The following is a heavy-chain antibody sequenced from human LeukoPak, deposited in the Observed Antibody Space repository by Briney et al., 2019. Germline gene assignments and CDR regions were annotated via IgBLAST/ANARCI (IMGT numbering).Heavy chain of an antibody. Sequence: GGSLRLSCTASEFTFSVYTMNWVRQAPGKGLEWDSSISPSSSSIYYADSVRGRFTVSRDNAKKSLYLEMNSLRDEDTAVYYCARDLAWGAYWGQGTLVTVSS. CDR3: ARDLAWGAY. J-gene: IGHJ4*02. CDR1: EFTFSVYT. CDR2: ISPSSSSI. D-gene: IGHD4/OR15-4a*01. V-gene: IGHV3-21*01.